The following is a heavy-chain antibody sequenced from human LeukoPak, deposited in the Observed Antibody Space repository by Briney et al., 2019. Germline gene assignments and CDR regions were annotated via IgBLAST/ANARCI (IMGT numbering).Heavy chain of an antibody. CDR3: ARDLRKGSYFDC. CDR1: GFTFSTQG. V-gene: IGHV3-33*01. J-gene: IGHJ4*02. Sequence: GGSLRLSCAASGFTFSTQGMHWVRQAPGKGLEWVALIWYDGSNKCYADSVKGRFTISRDNSKNTLYLQMNSLRVEDTAVYYCARDLRKGSYFDCWGQGTLVTVSS. CDR2: IWYDGSNK. D-gene: IGHD3-10*01.